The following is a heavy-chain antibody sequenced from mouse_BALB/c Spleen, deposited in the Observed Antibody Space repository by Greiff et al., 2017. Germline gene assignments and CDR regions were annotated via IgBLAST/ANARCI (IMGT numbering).Heavy chain of an antibody. D-gene: IGHD2-4*01. Sequence: EVQRVESGGGLVQPGGSLKLSCAASGFTFSSYTMSWVRQTPEKRLEWVAYISNGGGSTYYPDTVKGRFTISRDNAKNTLYLQMSSLKSEDTAMYYCARPSTMITTWFAYWGQGTLVTVSA. CDR3: ARPSTMITTWFAY. CDR1: GFTFSSYT. CDR2: ISNGGGST. V-gene: IGHV5-12-2*01. J-gene: IGHJ3*01.